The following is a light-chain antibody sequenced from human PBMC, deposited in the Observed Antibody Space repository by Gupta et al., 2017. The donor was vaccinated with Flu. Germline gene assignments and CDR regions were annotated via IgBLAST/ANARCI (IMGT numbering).Light chain of an antibody. Sequence: PSTLTASVGDRVTITCRASQSIRDWLAWYQQKPGKAPNLLIYMASTLESGVPSRFSGSGYGTEFTLTISSLQPDDFATYYCQQYDPYSATFGQGTKLEIK. V-gene: IGKV1-5*03. CDR3: QQYDPYSAT. CDR1: QSIRDW. CDR2: MAS. J-gene: IGKJ2*01.